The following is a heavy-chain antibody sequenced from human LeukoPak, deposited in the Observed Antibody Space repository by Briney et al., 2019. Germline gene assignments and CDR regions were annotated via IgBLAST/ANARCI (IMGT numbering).Heavy chain of an antibody. J-gene: IGHJ3*01. CDR2: ISYSGNT. D-gene: IGHD3-22*01. V-gene: IGHV4-39*01. CDR1: CGSITRPPYY. Sequence: SHTLSLTCPVYCGSITRPPYYWAWIRQPPGKGLQWFGSISYSGNTYYNPSLRGRVTISVDMANNQLYLKLTTVSAADTAVYYCVRHDRSGRDDAFDVWGQGTMVTVSS. CDR3: VRHDRSGRDDAFDV.